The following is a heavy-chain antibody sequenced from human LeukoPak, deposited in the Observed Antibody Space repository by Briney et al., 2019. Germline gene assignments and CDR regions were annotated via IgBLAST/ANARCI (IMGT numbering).Heavy chain of an antibody. CDR3: AGGGIAAAGTDNWFDP. CDR2: ISSSSSYI. Sequence: GGSLRLSCAASGFTFDDYAMHWVRQAPGKGLEWVSSISSSSSYIYYADSVKGRFTISRENAKNSLYLQMNSLRAEDTAVYYCAGGGIAAAGTDNWFDPWGQGTLVTVSS. V-gene: IGHV3-21*01. J-gene: IGHJ5*02. CDR1: GFTFDDYA. D-gene: IGHD6-13*01.